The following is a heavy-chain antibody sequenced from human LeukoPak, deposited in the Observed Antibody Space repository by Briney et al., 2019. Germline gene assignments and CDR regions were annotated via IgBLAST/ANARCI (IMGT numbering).Heavy chain of an antibody. CDR3: ARVTYYYDSSGYYIAFDI. Sequence: GGSLRLSCAASGFTFSSYWMSWVRQAPGKGLEWVANIKQDGSEKYYVDSVKGRFTISRDNAKNSLYLQMNSLRAEDTAVCYCARVTYYYDSSGYYIAFDIWGQGTMVTVSS. D-gene: IGHD3-22*01. CDR1: GFTFSSYW. J-gene: IGHJ3*02. CDR2: IKQDGSEK. V-gene: IGHV3-7*01.